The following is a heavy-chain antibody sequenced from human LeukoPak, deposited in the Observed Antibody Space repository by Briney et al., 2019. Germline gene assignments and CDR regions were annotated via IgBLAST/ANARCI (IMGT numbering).Heavy chain of an antibody. CDR3: ARREITYYYGSGSLSGHFDY. CDR1: GYIFTSYW. J-gene: IGHJ4*02. D-gene: IGHD3-10*01. V-gene: IGHV5-51*01. CDR2: IYPGDSDT. Sequence: GESLKISCKGSGYIFTSYWIGWVRQMPGKGLEWMGIIYPGDSDTRYSPSFQGQVTISADKSISTAYLQWSSLKASDTAMYYCARREITYYYGSGSLSGHFDYWGQGTLVTVSS.